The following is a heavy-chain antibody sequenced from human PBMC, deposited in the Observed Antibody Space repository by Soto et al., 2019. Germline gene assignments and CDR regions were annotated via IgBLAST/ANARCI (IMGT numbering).Heavy chain of an antibody. CDR3: ARYTYTSSYTFYGMAV. CDR1: GFTRGDYA. Sequence: PGGTLRLSSATPGFTRGDYAMSCFRQAPVKELEWVGVVRSKTYGGTTDYAAAVKGSVDIARCDSKSIAYLQMNSVTTEDTAVYFCARYTYTSSYTFYGMAVWGHRTTATVYS. J-gene: IGHJ6*02. V-gene: IGHV3-49*03. CDR2: VRSKTYGGTT. D-gene: IGHD2-2*02.